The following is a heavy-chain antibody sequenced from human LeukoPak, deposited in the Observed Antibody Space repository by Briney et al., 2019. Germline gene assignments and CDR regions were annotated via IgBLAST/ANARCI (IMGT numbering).Heavy chain of an antibody. CDR3: ARDPANSSSWPYYFDY. D-gene: IGHD6-13*01. CDR2: IYHSGST. V-gene: IGHV4-4*02. J-gene: IGHJ4*02. Sequence: SETLSLTCAVSGGSISSSNWWSWVRQPPGKGLEWIGEIYHSGSTNYNPSLKSRVTISVDKSKNQFSLKLSSVTAADTAVYYCARDPANSSSWPYYFDYWGQGTLVTVSS. CDR1: GGSISSSNW.